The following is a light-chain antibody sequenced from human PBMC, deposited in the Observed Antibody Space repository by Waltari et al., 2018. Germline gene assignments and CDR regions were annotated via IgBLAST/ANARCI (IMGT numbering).Light chain of an antibody. CDR2: WAS. V-gene: IGKV4-1*01. CDR3: QQYYSTCQ. J-gene: IGKJ1*01. Sequence: DIVMTQSPDSLAVSPGERATITCKSSQSVLHSSNNKNYLAWYQQKPGQPPKLLIYWASTRESGVPDRFSGSGSGTDFTLTISSLQAEDVAVYYCQQYYSTCQFGQGTKVEIK. CDR1: QSVLHSSNNKNY.